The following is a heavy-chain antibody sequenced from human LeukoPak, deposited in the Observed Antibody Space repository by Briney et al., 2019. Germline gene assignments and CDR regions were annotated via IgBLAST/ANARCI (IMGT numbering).Heavy chain of an antibody. CDR2: IYTSGST. J-gene: IGHJ6*02. Sequence: SETLSLTCTVSGGSISSGSYYWSWIRQPAGKGLEWIGRIYTSGSTNYNPSLKSRVTISVDTSKNQFSLKLSSVTAADTAVYYCAAAGGAGYYYYGMDVWGQGTTVTVSS. D-gene: IGHD6-13*01. CDR3: AAAGGAGYYYYGMDV. V-gene: IGHV4-61*02. CDR1: GGSISSGSYY.